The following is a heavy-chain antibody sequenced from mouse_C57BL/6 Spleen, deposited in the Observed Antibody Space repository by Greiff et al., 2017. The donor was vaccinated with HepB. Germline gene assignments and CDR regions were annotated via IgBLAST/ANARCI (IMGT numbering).Heavy chain of an antibody. CDR2: ISSGSSTI. D-gene: IGHD4-1*01. CDR3: ARRNWGYFDY. V-gene: IGHV5-17*01. CDR1: GFTFSDYG. Sequence: EVKVVESGGGLVKPGGSLKLSCAASGFTFSDYGMHWVRQAPEKGLEWVAYISSGSSTIYYADTVKGRFTISRDNAKNTLFLQMTSLRSEDTAMYYCARRNWGYFDYWGQGTTLTVSS. J-gene: IGHJ2*01.